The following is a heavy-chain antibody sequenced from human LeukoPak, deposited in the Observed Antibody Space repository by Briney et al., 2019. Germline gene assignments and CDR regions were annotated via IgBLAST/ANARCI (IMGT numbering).Heavy chain of an antibody. J-gene: IGHJ6*03. V-gene: IGHV3-30*02. CDR3: AKDSETSRYYYYYYMDV. Sequence: GGSLRLSCAASGFTFSSYGMHLVRQAPGKGLEWVAFIRYDGSNKYYADSVKGRFTISRDNSKNTLYLQMNSLRAEDTAVYYCAKDSETSRYYYYYYMDVWGKGTTVTISS. CDR2: IRYDGSNK. D-gene: IGHD5-24*01. CDR1: GFTFSSYG.